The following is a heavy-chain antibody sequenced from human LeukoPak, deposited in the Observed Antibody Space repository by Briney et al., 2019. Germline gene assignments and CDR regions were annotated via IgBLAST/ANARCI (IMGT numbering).Heavy chain of an antibody. J-gene: IGHJ4*02. Sequence: SETLSLTCTVSAGSGSNYYWSWIRQPPGKGLEWIGYISYGGTTHYNPSLKTRVTISLDTSKKQFSLGLASVTAADTAVYYCARDLGPSRGFDFWGQGTLVTVPS. D-gene: IGHD3-10*01. CDR2: ISYGGTT. V-gene: IGHV4-59*02. CDR3: ARDLGPSRGFDF. CDR1: AGSGSNYY.